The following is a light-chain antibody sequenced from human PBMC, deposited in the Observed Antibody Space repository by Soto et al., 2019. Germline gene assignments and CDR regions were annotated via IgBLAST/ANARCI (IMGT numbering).Light chain of an antibody. J-gene: IGLJ2*01. CDR1: SSDVGGYDF. CDR3: CSYVGSYTLV. CDR2: DVS. Sequence: QSVLTQPRSVSGSPGQSVTISCTGTSSDVGGYDFVSWYQQHPGKAPKLIIYDVSNRPSGVPDRFSGSKSGNTASLTISGLQAEDEADYSCCSYVGSYTLVFGGGTKLTVL. V-gene: IGLV2-11*01.